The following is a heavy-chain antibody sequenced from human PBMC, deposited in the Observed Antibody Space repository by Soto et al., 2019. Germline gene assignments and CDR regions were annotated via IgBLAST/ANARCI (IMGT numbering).Heavy chain of an antibody. CDR1: VFTFSNNY. D-gene: IGHD2-2*02. CDR3: ATYTSLDY. CDR2: IYSVGST. V-gene: IGHV3-53*01. J-gene: IGHJ4*02. Sequence: GGALRLSCAASVFTFSNNYMSWVRQAPGKGLEWVSLIYSVGSTFYADSVKGRFTISRDNSKNTLFLQMNSLRAEDTAVYFCATYTSLDYWGQGTLVTVSS.